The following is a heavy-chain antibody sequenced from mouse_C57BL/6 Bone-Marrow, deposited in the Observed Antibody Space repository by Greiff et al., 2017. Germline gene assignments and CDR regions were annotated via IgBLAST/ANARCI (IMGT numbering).Heavy chain of an antibody. Sequence: QVQLQQPGAELVMPGASVKLSCKASGYTFTSYWMHWVKQRPGQGLEWIGELDPSDSYTNYNQKFKGKSTLTVDKSSSTAYMQLSSLTSEDSAVYYCAKGENYCYDQAWFAYWGQGTLVTVSA. CDR3: AKGENYCYDQAWFAY. CDR1: GYTFTSYW. V-gene: IGHV1-69*01. D-gene: IGHD2-12*01. CDR2: LDPSDSYT. J-gene: IGHJ3*01.